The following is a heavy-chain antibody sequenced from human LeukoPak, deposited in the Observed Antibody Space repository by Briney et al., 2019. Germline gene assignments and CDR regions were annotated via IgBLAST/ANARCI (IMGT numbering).Heavy chain of an antibody. CDR3: AGTPKTGSFDY. CDR1: GFTFSTYA. V-gene: IGHV3-23*01. CDR2: ISNTGGST. D-gene: IGHD7-27*01. J-gene: IGHJ4*02. Sequence: GGSLRLSCAASGFTFSTYAMNWVRQAPGKGLEWVSTISNTGGSTYYADSVKGRFTISRDNSKDTLYLQMNSLGAEDTAVYFCAGTPKTGSFDYWGQGTLVTVSS.